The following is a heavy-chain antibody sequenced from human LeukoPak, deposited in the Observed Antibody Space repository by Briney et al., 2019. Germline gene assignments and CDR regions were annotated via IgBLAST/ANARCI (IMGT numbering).Heavy chain of an antibody. V-gene: IGHV3-23*01. J-gene: IGHJ3*02. CDR2: ITGTGGST. CDR1: GFSVSNNY. D-gene: IGHD6-19*01. Sequence: GGSLRLSCAASGFSVSNNYMSWVRQAPGKGLEWVSAITGTGGSTYYAASVKGRFTVSRDNSKNTLYLQMSSLRAEDTAMYYCAKVRDTRDWYKDAFDIWGQGTRVTVSS. CDR3: AKVRDTRDWYKDAFDI.